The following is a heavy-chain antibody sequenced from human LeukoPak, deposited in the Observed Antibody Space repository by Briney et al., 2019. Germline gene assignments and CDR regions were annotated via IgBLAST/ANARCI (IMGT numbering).Heavy chain of an antibody. Sequence: PGRSLRLSCAASGFIFSSYGMHWVRQAPGKGLEWVAVIWYDGSNKYYADSVKGRFTISRDNSKNTLYLQMNSLRAEDTAVYYCARDLRYSCSGGSCYPGGFDYWGQGTLVTVSS. CDR3: ARDLRYSCSGGSCYPGGFDY. J-gene: IGHJ4*02. D-gene: IGHD2-15*01. CDR2: IWYDGSNK. V-gene: IGHV3-33*01. CDR1: GFIFSSYG.